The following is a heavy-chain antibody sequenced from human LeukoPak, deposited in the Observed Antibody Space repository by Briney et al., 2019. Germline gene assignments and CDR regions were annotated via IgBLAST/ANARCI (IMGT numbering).Heavy chain of an antibody. V-gene: IGHV4-61*08. CDR1: GASISSGGYY. D-gene: IGHD4-17*01. J-gene: IGHJ4*02. CDR3: TRHEGGTTYDY. Sequence: SGTLSLTCTVSGASISSGGYYWSWIRQPPGKGLEWIGYISYSGSTNYNASLRSRVTMSVDTSKNQFSLNLNSVTAADTAVYYCTRHEGGTTYDYWGQGTLVTVSS. CDR2: ISYSGST.